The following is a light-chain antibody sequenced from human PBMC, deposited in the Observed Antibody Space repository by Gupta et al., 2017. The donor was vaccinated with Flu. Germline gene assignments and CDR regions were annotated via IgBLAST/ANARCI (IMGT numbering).Light chain of an antibody. CDR1: NIGDKN. CDR3: QVWDSSVV. J-gene: IGLJ2*01. CDR2: DDS. V-gene: IGLV3-21*02. Sequence: ITCGGNNIGDKNAQWYHQKPGQAPVLVVYDDSDRPSGIPERFSGSNSGNTATLTISRVEAGDEADYYCQVWDSSVVFGGGTKLTVL.